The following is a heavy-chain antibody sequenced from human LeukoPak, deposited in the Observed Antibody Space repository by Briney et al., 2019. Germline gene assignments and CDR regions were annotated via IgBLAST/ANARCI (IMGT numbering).Heavy chain of an antibody. Sequence: PGGSLRLSCAAYGFTFSSYWMSWSRQAPGKGLEWVANIKQDGSQKFSVDSVKGRFTISRDNAKNSLYLQMNSLRVEDTAVYYCARDWFDGDYDRFDYWGQGTLITVSS. CDR1: GFTFSSYW. J-gene: IGHJ4*02. D-gene: IGHD4-17*01. CDR3: ARDWFDGDYDRFDY. CDR2: IKQDGSQK. V-gene: IGHV3-7*03.